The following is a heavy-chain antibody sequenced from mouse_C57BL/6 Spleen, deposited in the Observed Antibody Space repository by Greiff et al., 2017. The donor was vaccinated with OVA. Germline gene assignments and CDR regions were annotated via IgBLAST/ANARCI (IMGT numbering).Heavy chain of an antibody. CDR2: IDPSDSET. D-gene: IGHD2-1*01. CDR3: AIYYGNAWFAD. V-gene: IGHV1-52*01. Sequence: QVQLQQPGAELVRPGSSVKLSCKASGYTFTSYWMHWVKQRPIQGLEWIGKIDPSDSETHYNQKFKDKATLTVDKSSSTAYMQLSSLTSEDSAVYYCAIYYGNAWFADWGQGTLVTVSA. CDR1: GYTFTSYW. J-gene: IGHJ3*01.